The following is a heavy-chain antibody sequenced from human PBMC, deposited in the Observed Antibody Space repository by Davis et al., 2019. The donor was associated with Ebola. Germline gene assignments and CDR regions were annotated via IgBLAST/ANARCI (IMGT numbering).Heavy chain of an antibody. J-gene: IGHJ6*04. V-gene: IGHV4-4*02. Sequence: SETLSLTCAVSGGSISSSNWWSWVRQPPGKGLEWIGYIYYSGSTNYNPSLKSRVTISVDTSKNQFSLKLSSVTAADTAVYYCASLPVVEDYYTVWTSGAKGPRSPSPQ. CDR3: ASLPVVEDYYTVWTS. CDR1: GGSISSSNW. CDR2: IYYSGST. D-gene: IGHD2-21*01.